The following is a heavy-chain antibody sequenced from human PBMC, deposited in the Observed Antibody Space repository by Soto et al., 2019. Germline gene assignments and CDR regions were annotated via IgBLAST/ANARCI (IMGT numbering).Heavy chain of an antibody. D-gene: IGHD2-2*01. Sequence: PSETLSLTCTVSGGSIINGDYYWTWIRQPPGKGLEWIGYIYHSGSTYYNSSLKSRVTISVDRSKNQFSLKLSSVTAADTAVYYCARVPTPWGQGTLVTVSS. CDR3: ARVPTP. CDR2: IYHSGST. CDR1: GGSIINGDYY. J-gene: IGHJ5*02. V-gene: IGHV4-30-2*01.